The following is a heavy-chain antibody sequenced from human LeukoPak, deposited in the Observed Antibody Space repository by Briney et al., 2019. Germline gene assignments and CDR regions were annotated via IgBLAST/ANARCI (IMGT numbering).Heavy chain of an antibody. CDR1: GFTFNNYG. Sequence: HSGGSLRLSCAASGFTFNNYGMHWVRQAPGKGLEWVAVISYDGSNNYYADSVKGRFTISRDNSKNTLYLQMNSLRTEDTAVYYCANENYCESSAYIDHWGQGTLVTVSS. D-gene: IGHD3-22*01. CDR3: ANENYCESSAYIDH. J-gene: IGHJ4*02. V-gene: IGHV3-30*18. CDR2: ISYDGSNN.